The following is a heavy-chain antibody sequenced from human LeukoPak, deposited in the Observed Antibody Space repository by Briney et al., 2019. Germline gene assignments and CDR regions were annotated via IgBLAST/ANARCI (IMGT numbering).Heavy chain of an antibody. J-gene: IGHJ4*02. CDR3: ARTSPYSSSSPFDY. CDR2: ISPYNGNT. CDR1: GYTFTSYG. Sequence: ASVKVSCKASGYTFTSYGISWVRQAPGQGLEWMGWISPYNGNTNYAQKPQGRVTITTDTSTSTAYMELRSLRSDDTAVYYCARTSPYSSSSPFDYWGQGTLVTVSS. V-gene: IGHV1-18*01. D-gene: IGHD6-6*01.